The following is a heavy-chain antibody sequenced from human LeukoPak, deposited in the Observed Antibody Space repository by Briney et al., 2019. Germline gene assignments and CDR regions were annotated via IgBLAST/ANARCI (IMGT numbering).Heavy chain of an antibody. J-gene: IGHJ4*02. CDR2: IFGSGGST. CDR3: AKDPDYLEFDY. CDR1: GFTFSSYA. Sequence: GGSLRLSCAASGFTFSSYAMYWVRQAPGKGLEWVSGIFGSGGSTHYADSVKGRFTISRDNSKNTLYLQMNSLRAEDTAVYYCAKDPDYLEFDYWGQGTLVTASS. D-gene: IGHD1-1*01. V-gene: IGHV3-23*01.